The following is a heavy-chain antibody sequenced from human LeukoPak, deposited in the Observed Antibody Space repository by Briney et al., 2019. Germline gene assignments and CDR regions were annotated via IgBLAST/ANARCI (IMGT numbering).Heavy chain of an antibody. CDR1: GFTFSSYG. V-gene: IGHV3-33*06. Sequence: GGSLRLSXAASGFTFSSYGMHWVRQAPGKGLEWVAVIWYDGSNKYYADSVKGRFTISRDNSKNTLYLQMNSLRVGDTAVYYYAKDLNRIVVVPAVLDYWGQGTLVTVSS. CDR3: AKDLNRIVVVPAVLDY. J-gene: IGHJ4*02. D-gene: IGHD2-2*01. CDR2: IWYDGSNK.